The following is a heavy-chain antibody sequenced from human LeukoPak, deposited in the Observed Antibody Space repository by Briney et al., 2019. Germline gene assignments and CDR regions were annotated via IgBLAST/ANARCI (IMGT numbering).Heavy chain of an antibody. D-gene: IGHD6-6*01. CDR1: GGSISSYY. CDR2: IYYSGST. Sequence: SETLSLTCTVSGGSISSYYWSWIRQPPGKGLEWIGYIYYSGSTNYNPSLKSRVTISVDTSKNQFSLKLSSVTAADTAVYYCASVGEYSSSSGIWFDPWGQGTLVTVSS. V-gene: IGHV4-59*01. J-gene: IGHJ5*02. CDR3: ASVGEYSSSSGIWFDP.